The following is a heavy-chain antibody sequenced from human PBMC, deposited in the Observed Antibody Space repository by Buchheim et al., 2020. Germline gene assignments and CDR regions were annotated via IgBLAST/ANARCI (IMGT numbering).Heavy chain of an antibody. Sequence: QMQLVQSGPEVKKPGTSVKVSCKASGFTFTSSAMQWVRQARGQRLEWIGWIVVGSGNTNYAQKFQERVTITRDMSTSTAYMELSSRRSEDTAVYYCAREDVGYSYGSGGYYYYGMDVWGQGTT. J-gene: IGHJ6*02. CDR3: AREDVGYSYGSGGYYYYGMDV. CDR1: GFTFTSSA. CDR2: IVVGSGNT. D-gene: IGHD5-18*01. V-gene: IGHV1-58*02.